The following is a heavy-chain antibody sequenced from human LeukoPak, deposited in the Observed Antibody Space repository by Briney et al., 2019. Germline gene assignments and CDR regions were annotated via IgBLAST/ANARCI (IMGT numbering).Heavy chain of an antibody. CDR3: ARERRLSD. CDR1: GFTFSDYY. Sequence: GGSLRLSCAASGFTFSDYYMTWIRQAPGRGLEWLSYISPSSSSTIYADPVKGRFTISRDNAKNSLYLQMDSLRAEDTAVYYCARERRLSDWGQGTLVTVSS. CDR2: ISPSSSST. V-gene: IGHV3-11*06. D-gene: IGHD6-25*01. J-gene: IGHJ4*02.